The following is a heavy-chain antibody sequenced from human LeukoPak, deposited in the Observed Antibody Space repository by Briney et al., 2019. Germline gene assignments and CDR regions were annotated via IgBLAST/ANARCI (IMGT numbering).Heavy chain of an antibody. Sequence: ASVKVSCKASGYTFTGYYMHWVRQAPGQGLEWMGWINPNSGGTNYAQKFQGRVTMTRDTSISTAYMELSRLRSDDTAVYYCARASTLVYATYYFDYWGQGTLVTVSS. CDR1: GYTFTGYY. J-gene: IGHJ4*02. V-gene: IGHV1-2*02. CDR3: ARASTLVYATYYFDY. D-gene: IGHD2-8*01. CDR2: INPNSGGT.